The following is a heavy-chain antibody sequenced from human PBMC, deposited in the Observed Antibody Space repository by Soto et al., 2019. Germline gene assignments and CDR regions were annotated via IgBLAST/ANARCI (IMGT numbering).Heavy chain of an antibody. CDR1: GFSFTTYG. V-gene: IGHV3-33*01. CDR2: IGYDGNNK. J-gene: IGHJ3*02. CDR3: ARGGVTGIVGIFGRPLDI. Sequence: QVQLVESGGGWVQPGRSLRLSCEATGFSFTTYGMHWVRQAPGKGLEWVAVIGYDGNNKDYAESVEGRFTISRDNSKNPVYLQMKSLRGDDTAVYYCARGGVTGIVGIFGRPLDIWGQGTVVTVSS. D-gene: IGHD1-1*01.